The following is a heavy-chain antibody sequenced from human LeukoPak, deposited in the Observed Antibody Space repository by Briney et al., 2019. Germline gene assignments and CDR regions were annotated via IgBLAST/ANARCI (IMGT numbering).Heavy chain of an antibody. CDR3: ARVWLVRPPGSGWGSYGTDV. J-gene: IGHJ6*02. CDR2: IWYDGSNK. CDR1: GFTFSSYG. V-gene: IGHV3-33*01. Sequence: GRSLRLSCAASGFTFSSYGMHWVRQAPGKGLEWVAVIWYDGSNKYYADSVKGRFTISRDNSKNTLYLQMNSLRAEDTAVYYCARVWLVRPPGSGWGSYGTDVWGQGTTVTVSS. D-gene: IGHD6-19*01.